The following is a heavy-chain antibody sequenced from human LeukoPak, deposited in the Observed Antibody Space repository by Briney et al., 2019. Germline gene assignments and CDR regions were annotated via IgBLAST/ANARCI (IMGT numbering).Heavy chain of an antibody. V-gene: IGHV4-59*01. Sequence: SETLSLTCTVSGGSISSYYWSWIRQPPGKGLEWIGYIYYSGSTNYNPSLKSRVTISVDTSKNQFSLKLSSVTAADTAVYFCARVQQWAFDGFDIWGQGTMVTVSS. D-gene: IGHD6-19*01. CDR3: ARVQQWAFDGFDI. J-gene: IGHJ3*02. CDR2: IYYSGST. CDR1: GGSISSYY.